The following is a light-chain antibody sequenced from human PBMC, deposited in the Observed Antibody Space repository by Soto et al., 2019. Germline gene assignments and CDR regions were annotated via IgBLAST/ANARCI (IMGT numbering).Light chain of an antibody. CDR1: ALPKQY. CDR3: QSADSSGTYHVV. CDR2: KDS. J-gene: IGLJ2*01. Sequence: YELTQPPSVSVSPGQTARITCSGDALPKQYAYWYQQKPGQAPVLVIYKDSERPSGIPERFSGSSSGTTVTLTISGVQAEDEADYYCQSADSSGTYHVVFGGGTKLTVL. V-gene: IGLV3-25*03.